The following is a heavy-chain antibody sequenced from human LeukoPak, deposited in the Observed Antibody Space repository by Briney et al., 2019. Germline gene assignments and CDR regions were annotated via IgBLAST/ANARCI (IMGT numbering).Heavy chain of an antibody. CDR3: ARAHSGYSSSSL. CDR1: GFTFSDYY. J-gene: IGHJ4*02. CDR2: ICDSGRTV. V-gene: IGHV3-11*01. Sequence: GGSLRLSCAASGFTFSDYYMSWLRQAPGKGLEWVAYICDSGRTVYYADSVKGRFTISRDNAKNSVYLQMNNLRAEDTAVYYCARAHSGYSSSSLWGQGTLVTVSS. D-gene: IGHD6-6*01.